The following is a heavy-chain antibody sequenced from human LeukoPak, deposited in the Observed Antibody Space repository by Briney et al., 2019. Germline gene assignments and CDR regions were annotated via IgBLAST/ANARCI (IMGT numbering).Heavy chain of an antibody. D-gene: IGHD3-22*01. CDR2: ISDSGGFT. CDR1: GFTFSSYA. CDR3: ARKSGDSDSSGYYVDY. V-gene: IGHV3-23*01. J-gene: IGHJ4*02. Sequence: GSLRLSCAASGFTFSSYAMSWVRQAPGKGLEWVSGISDSGGFTYYADPVKGRFTISRDNSKNTVYLQMNSLRAEDTAVYYCARKSGDSDSSGYYVDYWGQGTLVTVSS.